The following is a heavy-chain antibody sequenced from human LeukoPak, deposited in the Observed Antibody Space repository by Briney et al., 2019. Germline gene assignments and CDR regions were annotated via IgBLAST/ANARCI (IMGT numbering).Heavy chain of an antibody. J-gene: IGHJ4*02. CDR3: AKDKSPAAGGRYYFDY. Sequence: GGSLRLSCAASGFTVSDNYMSWVRQPPGKGLEWVSSIYRSGSTYYADSVKGRFTISRDNSKNTLYVQMNSLRAEDTALYYCAKDKSPAAGGRYYFDYWGQGTLVTVSS. CDR2: IYRSGST. V-gene: IGHV3-66*01. D-gene: IGHD6-13*01. CDR1: GFTVSDNY.